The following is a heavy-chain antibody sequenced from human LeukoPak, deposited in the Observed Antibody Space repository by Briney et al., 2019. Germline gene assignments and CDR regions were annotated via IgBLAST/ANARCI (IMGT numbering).Heavy chain of an antibody. CDR2: IYSGGST. CDR1: GFTVSSNY. D-gene: IGHD3-16*02. CDR3: ARGPGDDYVWGSYPTDY. J-gene: IGHJ4*02. V-gene: IGHV3-53*01. Sequence: GGSLSLSCAASGFTVSSNYMSWVRQAPGKGLEWVSVIYSGGSTYYADSVKGRFTISRDNSKNTLYLQMNSLRAEDTAVYYCARGPGDDYVWGSYPTDYWGQGTLVTVSS.